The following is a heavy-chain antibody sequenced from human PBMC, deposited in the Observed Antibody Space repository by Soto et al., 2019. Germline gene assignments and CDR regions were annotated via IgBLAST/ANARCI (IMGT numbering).Heavy chain of an antibody. CDR2: IWYDGSKK. CDR3: ARDSLSDCWVGPSSNPLDV. D-gene: IGHD3-3*01. CDR1: GFTFRSYG. Sequence: QVQLVESGGGVVQPGRSLRLSCLASGFTFRSYGMHWVRQAPGKGLEWVAVIWYDGSKKYYADSVQGRFTISRDNSKNTLYLPMHSLRAEDTAVYYCARDSLSDCWVGPSSNPLDVWGQGTMVTVSS. V-gene: IGHV3-33*01. J-gene: IGHJ6*02.